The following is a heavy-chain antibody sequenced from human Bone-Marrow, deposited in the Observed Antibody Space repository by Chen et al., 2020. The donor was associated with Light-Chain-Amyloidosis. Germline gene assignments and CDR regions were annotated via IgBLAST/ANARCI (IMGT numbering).Heavy chain of an antibody. CDR2: IIPILGTA. D-gene: IGHD4-4*01. Sequence: QVQLVQSGAAVKKPGSSVQVSCKASGGTFNTYAINWVRQAPGQGLEWMGGIIPILGTASYAQKFQGRVTITADEASSTAYMELSSLTSGDTAVYYCAEGPYSNLGYWGQGTLVTVSS. CDR1: GGTFNTYA. CDR3: AEGPYSNLGY. V-gene: IGHV1-69*01. J-gene: IGHJ4*02.